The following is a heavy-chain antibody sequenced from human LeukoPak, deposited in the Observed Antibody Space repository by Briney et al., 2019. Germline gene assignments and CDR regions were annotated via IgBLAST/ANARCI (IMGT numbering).Heavy chain of an antibody. CDR3: ARGDGYIPI. CDR1: GVSFSTYS. CDR2: MFYTGTT. D-gene: IGHD5-24*01. J-gene: IGHJ3*02. Sequence: NPSETLSLTCSVSGVSFSTYSWSWIRQPPGKGLEWIGYMFYTGTTNYNPSLTSRVTISVDTSKNQVSLKLSSVTAADTAVYYCARGDGYIPIWGQGTVVSVSS. V-gene: IGHV4-59*08.